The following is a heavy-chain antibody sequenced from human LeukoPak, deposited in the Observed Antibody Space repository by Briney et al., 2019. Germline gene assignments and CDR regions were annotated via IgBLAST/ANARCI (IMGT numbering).Heavy chain of an antibody. D-gene: IGHD3-22*01. Sequence: SETLSLTCTVSGGSISSYYWSWIRQPAGKGLEWIGRIYTSGSTNYNPSLKSRATMSVDTSKNQFSLKLSSVTAADTAVYYCARGGSYYDSSGYYYFDYWGQGTLVTVSS. V-gene: IGHV4-4*07. CDR2: IYTSGST. CDR3: ARGGSYYDSSGYYYFDY. CDR1: GGSISSYY. J-gene: IGHJ4*02.